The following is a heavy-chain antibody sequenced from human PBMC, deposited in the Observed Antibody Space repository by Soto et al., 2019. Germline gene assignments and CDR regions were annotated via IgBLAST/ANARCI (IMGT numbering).Heavy chain of an antibody. V-gene: IGHV3-53*01. D-gene: IGHD2-2*01. Sequence: PGGSLRLSCAASGFTVSSNYMSWVRQAPGKGLEWVSVIYSGGSTYYADSVKGRFTISRDNSKNTLYLQMNSLRAEDTAVYYCARDRIVVVPAATLNYYYYGMDVWGQGTTVTVSS. J-gene: IGHJ6*02. CDR1: GFTVSSNY. CDR2: IYSGGST. CDR3: ARDRIVVVPAATLNYYYYGMDV.